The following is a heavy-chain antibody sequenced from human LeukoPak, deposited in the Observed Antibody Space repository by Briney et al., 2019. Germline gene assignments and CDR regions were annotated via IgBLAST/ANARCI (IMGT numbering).Heavy chain of an antibody. V-gene: IGHV4-4*07. CDR2: VYNTGST. J-gene: IGHJ3*02. CDR3: ARDLLGDYGTFDI. Sequence: SETLSLTCTVSGGSITTHYWSWIRQPAGREVEWIGRVYNTGSTKYNPSLESRATMSVDTSSNRFSLSLRSVTAADTAVYYCARDLLGDYGTFDIWGQGTMVTVSS. CDR1: GGSITTHY. D-gene: IGHD4-17*01.